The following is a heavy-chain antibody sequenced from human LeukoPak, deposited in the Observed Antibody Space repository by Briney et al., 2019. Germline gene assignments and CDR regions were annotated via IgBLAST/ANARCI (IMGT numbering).Heavy chain of an antibody. Sequence: GRSLRLSCAASGFTFDDYAMHWVRQAPGKGLEWVSGISWNSGSIGYADSVKGRFTISRDNAKNSLYLQMNSLRAEDTAVYYCAGTAGTVTPGGYWGQGTLVTVSS. CDR1: GFTFDDYA. V-gene: IGHV3-9*01. CDR2: ISWNSGSI. CDR3: AGTAGTVTPGGY. D-gene: IGHD4-11*01. J-gene: IGHJ4*02.